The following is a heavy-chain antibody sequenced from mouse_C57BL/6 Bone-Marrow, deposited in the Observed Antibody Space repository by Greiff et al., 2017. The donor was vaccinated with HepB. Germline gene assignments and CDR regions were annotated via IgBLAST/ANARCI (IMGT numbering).Heavy chain of an antibody. J-gene: IGHJ4*01. CDR3: ARPILRFYAMDY. D-gene: IGHD1-1*01. CDR1: GFTFSSYA. V-gene: IGHV5-4*03. Sequence: EVMLVESGGGLVKPGGSLKLSCAASGFTFSSYAMSWVRQTPEKRLEWVATISDGGSYTYYPDNVKGRFTISRDNAKNNLYLQMSHLKSEDTAMYYCARPILRFYAMDYWGQGTSVTVSS. CDR2: ISDGGSYT.